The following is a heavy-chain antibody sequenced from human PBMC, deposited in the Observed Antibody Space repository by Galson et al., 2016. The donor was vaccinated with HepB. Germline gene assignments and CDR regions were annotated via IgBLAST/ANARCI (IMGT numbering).Heavy chain of an antibody. Sequence: SLRLSCAATGFPFSVYWMQWVRRVPGKGLAWVSRLTTDRNIAYEDSVMGRFTLSRDNAKNTLYLHMASLRAEDTAVYYCARENHYVLDVWGQGTTVTVSS. CDR3: ARENHYVLDV. J-gene: IGHJ6*01. D-gene: IGHD1-14*01. CDR2: LTTDRNIA. CDR1: GFPFSVYW. V-gene: IGHV3-74*01.